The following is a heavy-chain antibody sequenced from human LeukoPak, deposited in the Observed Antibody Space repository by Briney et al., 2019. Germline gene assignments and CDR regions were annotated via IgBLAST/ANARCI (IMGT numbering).Heavy chain of an antibody. D-gene: IGHD1-26*01. J-gene: IGHJ2*01. CDR2: FDPEDGET. V-gene: IGHV1-24*01. Sequence: ASVKVSCTVSGYTLTELSMHWVRQAPGKGLEWMGGFDPEDGETIYAQKFQGRVTMTEDTSTDTAYMELSSLRSEDTAVYYCARVSYGSYYGYWYFDLWGRGTLVTVSS. CDR3: ARVSYGSYYGYWYFDL. CDR1: GYTLTELS.